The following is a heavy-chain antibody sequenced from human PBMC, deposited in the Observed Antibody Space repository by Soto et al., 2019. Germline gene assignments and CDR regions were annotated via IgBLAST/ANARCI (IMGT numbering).Heavy chain of an antibody. CDR3: ARGGYEDY. CDR2: ISAHNGNT. Sequence: QVHLVQSGAEVKKPGASVKVSCKGSGYAFTTYGITWVRQAPGQGLEWMGWISAHNGNTNYAQKLQGRVTVTRDTSTSTAYMELRSLRSDGTAVYSCARGGYEDYWGQGALVTVSS. CDR1: GYAFTTYG. D-gene: IGHD1-1*01. V-gene: IGHV1-18*01. J-gene: IGHJ4*02.